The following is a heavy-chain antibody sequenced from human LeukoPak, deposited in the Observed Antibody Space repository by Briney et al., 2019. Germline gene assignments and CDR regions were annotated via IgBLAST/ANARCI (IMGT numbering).Heavy chain of an antibody. Sequence: PSETLSLTCTVSGGSISSFYWSWIRQPPGKGLEWVAYIHYSGSTNYNPSLKSRVTISADTSKNQFSLKLNSVTAADTAVYYCARGGGSSWDGYFDCWGQGTLVTVSS. CDR3: ARGGGSSWDGYFDC. CDR2: IHYSGST. J-gene: IGHJ4*02. D-gene: IGHD6-13*01. V-gene: IGHV4-59*01. CDR1: GGSISSFY.